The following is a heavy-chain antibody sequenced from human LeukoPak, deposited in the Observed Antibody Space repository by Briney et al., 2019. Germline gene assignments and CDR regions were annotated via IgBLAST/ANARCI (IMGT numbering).Heavy chain of an antibody. CDR1: GGSFSDYY. J-gene: IGHJ5*02. V-gene: IGHV4-34*01. D-gene: IGHD5-24*01. CDR3: ARDRRGGTKMTRGFDP. CDR2: INHSGST. Sequence: SEKLSRNCAVYGGSFSDYYWTWIRQPPGKGLEWIGEINHSGSTNYNPSLKSRLTISADTSKNQFSMELNSVTAADTAVYYCARDRRGGTKMTRGFDPWGQGTLVTVSS.